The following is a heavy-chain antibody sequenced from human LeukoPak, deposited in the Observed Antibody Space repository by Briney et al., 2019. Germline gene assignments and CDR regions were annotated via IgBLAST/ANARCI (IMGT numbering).Heavy chain of an antibody. CDR3: ARDGSSSSSGHY. CDR1: GYTFTSYD. Sequence: AASVKVSCKASGYTFTSYDINWVRQATGQGLEWVGWMNPNSGNTGYAQKFQGRVTMTRNTSISTAYMELSSLRSEDTAVYYCARDGSSSSSGHYWGQGTLVIVSS. V-gene: IGHV1-8*01. CDR2: MNPNSGNT. J-gene: IGHJ4*02. D-gene: IGHD6-6*01.